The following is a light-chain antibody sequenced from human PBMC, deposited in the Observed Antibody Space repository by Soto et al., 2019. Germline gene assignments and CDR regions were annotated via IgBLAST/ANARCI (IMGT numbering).Light chain of an antibody. V-gene: IGLV2-14*01. CDR2: DVS. Sequence: QSALTESASVAGSPGQSVTISCTGTLSDVGGYNYVSWYQQHPGKAPKLIIYDVSNRPSGVSTRFSGYKSVNTASQTISGLQAEDEADYSCSSYTSTNSWVFGGGTKLTVL. CDR1: LSDVGGYNY. CDR3: SSYTSTNSWV. J-gene: IGLJ3*02.